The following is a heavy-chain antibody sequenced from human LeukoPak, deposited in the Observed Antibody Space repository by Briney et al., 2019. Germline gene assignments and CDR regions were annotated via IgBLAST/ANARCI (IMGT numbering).Heavy chain of an antibody. CDR1: GYTFTGYY. CDR2: INPNSGGT. J-gene: IGHJ4*02. CDR3: ARDQSLVAYSSTWFDY. D-gene: IGHD6-13*01. Sequence: ASVKVSCKASGYTFTGYYMHWVRQAPGQGLEWMGWINPNSGGTNYAQKFQGRVTTTRDTSISTAYMELSRLRSDDTAVYYCARDQSLVAYSSTWFDYWGQGTPVTVSS. V-gene: IGHV1-2*02.